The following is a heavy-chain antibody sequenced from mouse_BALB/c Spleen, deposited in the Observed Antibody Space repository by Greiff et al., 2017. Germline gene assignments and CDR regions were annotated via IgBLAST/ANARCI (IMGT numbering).Heavy chain of an antibody. V-gene: IGHV2-9*02. D-gene: IGHD2-4*01. J-gene: IGHJ3*01. Sequence: VQLQQSGPGLVAPSQSLSITCTVSGFSLTSYGVHWVRQPPGKGLEWLGVIWAGGSTNYNSALMSRLSISKDNSKSQVFLKMNSLQTDDTAMYYCAKYYDPHGGFAYWGQGTLVTVSA. CDR3: AKYYDPHGGFAY. CDR1: GFSLTSYG. CDR2: IWAGGST.